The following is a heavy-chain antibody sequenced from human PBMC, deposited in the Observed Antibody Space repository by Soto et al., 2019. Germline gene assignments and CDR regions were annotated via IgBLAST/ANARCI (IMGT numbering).Heavy chain of an antibody. J-gene: IGHJ3*02. CDR1: GFTFSGSA. D-gene: IGHD3-3*01. V-gene: IGHV3-73*01. CDR3: TIFGTVTPSGAFDI. Sequence: PGGSLRLSCAASGFTFSGSAMHWVRQASGKGLEWVGRIRSKANSYATVYAESVKGRFSIYRDDSKNTAYLQVNSLKTEDTAVDYCTIFGTVTPSGAFDIWGQGTMVTVSS. CDR2: IRSKANSYAT.